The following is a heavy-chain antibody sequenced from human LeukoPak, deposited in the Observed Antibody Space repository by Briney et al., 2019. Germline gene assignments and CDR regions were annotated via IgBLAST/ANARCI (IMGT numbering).Heavy chain of an antibody. CDR2: ISSSSSYI. CDR1: GFTFSSYS. CDR3: ARDSAPYSFGGVIAY. D-gene: IGHD3-16*02. J-gene: IGHJ4*02. V-gene: IGHV3-21*01. Sequence: PGGSLRLSCAASGFTFSSYSMNWVRQAPGKGLEWVSSISSSSSYIYYADSVKGRFTISRDNAKNSLYLQMNGLRAEDTAVYYCARDSAPYSFGGVIAYWGQGTLVTVSS.